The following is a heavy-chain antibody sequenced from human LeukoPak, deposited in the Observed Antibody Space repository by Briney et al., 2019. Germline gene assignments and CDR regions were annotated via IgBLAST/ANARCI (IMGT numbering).Heavy chain of an antibody. V-gene: IGHV3-48*01. CDR1: GFTFSSHS. CDR2: ISSGSSAR. D-gene: IGHD3-3*01. Sequence: GGSLRLSCAASGFTFSSHSMNWVRQTPGKGLEWVSYISSGSSARYYADSVKGQFTVSRDDARNSLYLQRNSLRAEDTAVYYCARMSGSRLPGYWGQGTLVTVSS. CDR3: ARMSGSRLPGY. J-gene: IGHJ4*02.